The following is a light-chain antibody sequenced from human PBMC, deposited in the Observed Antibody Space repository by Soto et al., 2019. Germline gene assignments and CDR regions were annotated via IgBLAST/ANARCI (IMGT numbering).Light chain of an antibody. J-gene: IGLJ2*01. CDR1: SSDVGSYNL. V-gene: IGLV2-23*02. CDR3: CVYGGSYTVL. CDR2: DVS. Sequence: QSALTQPASVSGSPGQSITISCTGTSSDVGSYNLVSWYQQLPGKAPTLIMFDVSERPSGVPARFSGSRSGNTASLSISGLQTEDEAHYYCCVYGGSYTVLFGGGTKLTVL.